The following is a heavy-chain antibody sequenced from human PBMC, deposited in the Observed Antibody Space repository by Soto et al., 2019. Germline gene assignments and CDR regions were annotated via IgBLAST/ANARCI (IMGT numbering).Heavy chain of an antibody. V-gene: IGHV1-69*12. D-gene: IGHD6-19*01. J-gene: IGHJ6*02. Sequence: QVQLVQSGAEVKKPGSSVKISCKASGGTFSSYAISWVRQAPGQGLEWMGGIIPIFGTANYAQKFQGRVTITADEATSPAYMELSSLRSEDTAVYYCAGGEKDSSGWYNYYYGMDVWGQGTTVTVSS. CDR2: IIPIFGTA. CDR3: AGGEKDSSGWYNYYYGMDV. CDR1: GGTFSSYA.